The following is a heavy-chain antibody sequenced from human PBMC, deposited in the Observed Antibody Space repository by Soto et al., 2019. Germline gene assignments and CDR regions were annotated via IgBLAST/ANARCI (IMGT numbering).Heavy chain of an antibody. V-gene: IGHV3-72*01. CDR3: ARYITKSAATGGGLDS. CDR2: SRNKANSYTT. J-gene: IGHJ4*02. Sequence: GGSLRLSCAASGFTFSDHYMDWVRQAPGKGLEWLGRSRNKANSYTTEYAASVKGRFIFSRDVSKNSLYLQMNSLKTEDTAVYFCARYITKSAATGGGLDSWGPGTLVTVSS. CDR1: GFTFSDHY. D-gene: IGHD3-3*01.